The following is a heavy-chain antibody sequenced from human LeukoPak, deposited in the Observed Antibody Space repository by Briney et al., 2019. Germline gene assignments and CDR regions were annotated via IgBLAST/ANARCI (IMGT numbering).Heavy chain of an antibody. CDR2: IYTSGST. J-gene: IGHJ5*02. D-gene: IGHD4-23*01. CDR3: ARVRSTVATPVSDWFDP. Sequence: SETLSLTCTVSGGSISSYYWSWIRQPAGKGLEWIGRIYTSGSTNYNPSLKSRVIMSVDTSKNQFSLKLSSVTAADTAVYYCARVRSTVATPVSDWFDPWGQGTLVTVSS. CDR1: GGSISSYY. V-gene: IGHV4-4*07.